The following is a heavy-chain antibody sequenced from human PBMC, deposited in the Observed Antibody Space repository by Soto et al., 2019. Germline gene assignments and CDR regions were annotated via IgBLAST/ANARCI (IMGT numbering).Heavy chain of an antibody. J-gene: IGHJ4*02. CDR1: GFTFSSYG. Sequence: QPGGSLRLSCAASGFTFSSYGMHWVRQAPGKGLEWVAVISYDGSNKYYADSVKGRFTISRDNSKNTLYLQMNSLRAEDTAVYYCAKDGHSYDILTGYYTIDYWGQGTLVTVSS. V-gene: IGHV3-30*18. CDR3: AKDGHSYDILTGYYTIDY. D-gene: IGHD3-9*01. CDR2: ISYDGSNK.